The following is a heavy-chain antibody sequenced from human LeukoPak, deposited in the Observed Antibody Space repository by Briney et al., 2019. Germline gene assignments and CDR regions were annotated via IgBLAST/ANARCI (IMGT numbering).Heavy chain of an antibody. D-gene: IGHD3-22*01. CDR1: GYSITSGYC. Sequence: SETLSLTCTVSGYSITSGYCWGWIRQPPGKGLEWIGSVHHSGSTHYKPSLNSRVTISVDTSKNQFSLKLNSVTAADSAVYYCARDPSTGYYGSLYYFDYWGQGTLVTVSS. V-gene: IGHV4-38-2*02. J-gene: IGHJ4*02. CDR3: ARDPSTGYYGSLYYFDY. CDR2: VHHSGST.